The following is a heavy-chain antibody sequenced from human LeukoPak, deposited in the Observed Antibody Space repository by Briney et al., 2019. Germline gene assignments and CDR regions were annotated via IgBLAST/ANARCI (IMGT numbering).Heavy chain of an antibody. D-gene: IGHD6-6*01. CDR2: INHSGST. Sequence: SETLSLTCAVYGGSFSGYYWSWIRQPPGKGLEWIGEINHSGSTNYNPSLKSRVTISVDTSKNQFSLKLSSVTAADTAVYYCARGVRGAARPAYYYYYMDVWGKGTTVTVSS. CDR3: ARGVRGAARPAYYYYYMDV. J-gene: IGHJ6*03. CDR1: GGSFSGYY. V-gene: IGHV4-34*01.